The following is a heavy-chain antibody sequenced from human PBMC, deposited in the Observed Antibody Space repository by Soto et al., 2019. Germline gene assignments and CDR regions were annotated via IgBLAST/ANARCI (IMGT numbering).Heavy chain of an antibody. D-gene: IGHD2-2*01. CDR1: GYTFTTFW. V-gene: IGHV5-10-1*01. CDR2: IDPRDSYT. J-gene: IGHJ5*02. Sequence: HGESLKISCTGFGYTFTTFWISWVRQMPGRGLEWMGRIDPRDSYTNYSPSFQGHVTISVDKSISTAYLQWGSLKASDTAMYYCARLYCSSSTCDSWFDPWGQGTLVTV. CDR3: ARLYCSSSTCDSWFDP.